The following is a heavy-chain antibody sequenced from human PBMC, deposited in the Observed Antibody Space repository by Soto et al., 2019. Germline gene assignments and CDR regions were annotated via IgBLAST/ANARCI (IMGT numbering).Heavy chain of an antibody. CDR2: IIPIFGTA. D-gene: IGHD6-6*01. CDR1: GGTFSSYA. Sequence: SVKVSCKASGGTFSSYAISWVRQAPGQGLEWMGGIIPIFGTANYAQKFQGRVTITADESTSTAYMELSSLRSEDTAVYYCARGPIYIAARGPFDYWGQGTLVSVSS. V-gene: IGHV1-69*13. J-gene: IGHJ4*02. CDR3: ARGPIYIAARGPFDY.